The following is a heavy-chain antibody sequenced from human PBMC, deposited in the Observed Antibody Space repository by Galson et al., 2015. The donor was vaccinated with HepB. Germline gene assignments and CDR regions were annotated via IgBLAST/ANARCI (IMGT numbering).Heavy chain of an antibody. CDR1: GGTFSSYP. CDR3: AHLSGYDSGDY. D-gene: IGHD5-12*01. J-gene: IGHJ4*02. Sequence: SVKVSCKASGGTFSSYPISWVRQAPGQGLEWMGRITPILGIANYAQKFQGRVTITADKSTSTAYMELSSLRSEDTAVYYCAHLSGYDSGDYWGQGTLVIVSS. V-gene: IGHV1-69*02. CDR2: ITPILGIA.